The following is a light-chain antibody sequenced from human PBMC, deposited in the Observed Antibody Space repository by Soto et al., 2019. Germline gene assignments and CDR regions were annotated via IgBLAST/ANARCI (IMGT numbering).Light chain of an antibody. CDR2: GAS. Sequence: EIVLTQSPGTLSLSPGERATLSCRASQSVSSSHLAWYQEKLGQAPRLLLYGASRRASGIPDRFSGSGPGTDFTLTFSSLEPEGFVVYYCQQYGSTPPLTFGGGTKVEIK. V-gene: IGKV3-20*01. CDR3: QQYGSTPPLT. J-gene: IGKJ4*01. CDR1: QSVSSSH.